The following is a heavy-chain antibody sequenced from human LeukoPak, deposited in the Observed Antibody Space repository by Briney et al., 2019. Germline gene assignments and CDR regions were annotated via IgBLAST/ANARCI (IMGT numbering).Heavy chain of an antibody. CDR3: ARMTSSYSGSYCSFDY. D-gene: IGHD1-26*01. J-gene: IGHJ4*02. Sequence: SETLSLTCTVSGVSISSYYWSWIRQPPGKGLEWIGYNYYSGNTNYNPSLKSRVTISVDTSKNQFSLKLSSVTAADTAVYYCARMTSSYSGSYCSFDYWGQGTLVTVSS. CDR1: GVSISSYY. CDR2: NYYSGNT. V-gene: IGHV4-59*01.